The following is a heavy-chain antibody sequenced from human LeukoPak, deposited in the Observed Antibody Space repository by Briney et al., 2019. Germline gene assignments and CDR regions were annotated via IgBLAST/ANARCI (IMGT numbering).Heavy chain of an antibody. CDR3: AKDSTVSGSYYGMDI. J-gene: IGHJ6*02. CDR2: ISGSGSTT. Sequence: GGSLRLSCAASGFTFSSYIVTWVRQAPGKGLEWVSSISGSGSTTYFADSVKGRFTISRDNSKNTLYLQMSSLRAEDTAIYYCAKDSTVSGSYYGMDIWGQGATVTVSS. D-gene: IGHD3-22*01. CDR1: GFTFSSYI. V-gene: IGHV3-23*01.